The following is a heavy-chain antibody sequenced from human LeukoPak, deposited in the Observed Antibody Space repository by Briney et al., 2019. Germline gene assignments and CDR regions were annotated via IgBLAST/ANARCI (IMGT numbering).Heavy chain of an antibody. CDR3: ARDRIGSGYHGGDAFDI. V-gene: IGHV4-59*01. D-gene: IGHD5-12*01. J-gene: IGHJ3*02. CDR2: IYYSGST. CDR1: GASISTDY. Sequence: SETLSLTCAVSGASISTDYWSWIRQPPGKGLEWIGYIYYSGSTNYKPSLKSRVSISVDTSKNQFSLHLTSVTAADTAVYYCARDRIGSGYHGGDAFDIWGQGAMVTVSS.